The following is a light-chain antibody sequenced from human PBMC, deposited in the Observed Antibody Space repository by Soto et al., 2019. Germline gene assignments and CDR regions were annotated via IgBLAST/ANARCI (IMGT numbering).Light chain of an antibody. V-gene: IGKV3-15*01. J-gene: IGKJ3*01. CDR2: GAS. Sequence: EIVMTQSPATLSVSPGERATLSCRASQSVSSSLAWYQQKPSQAPRLLIYGASTRATGIPARFSGSGSGTEFTLTISSLQSQDFAVYYCQQYNNWPRTFGPGTKVDIK. CDR3: QQYNNWPRT. CDR1: QSVSSS.